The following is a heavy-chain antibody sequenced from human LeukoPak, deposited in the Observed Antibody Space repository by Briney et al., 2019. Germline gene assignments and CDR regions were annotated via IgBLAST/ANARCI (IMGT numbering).Heavy chain of an antibody. CDR3: ARAPLPATARCFDY. V-gene: IGHV4-34*01. D-gene: IGHD2-2*01. CDR1: GGSFSGYY. CDR2: INHSGST. Sequence: PSETLSLTCAVYGGSFSGYYWSWIRQPPGKGLEWIGEINHSGSTNYNPSLKSRVTISVDTSKNQFSLKLSSVTAADTAVYYCARAPLPATARCFDYWGQGTLVTVSS. J-gene: IGHJ4*02.